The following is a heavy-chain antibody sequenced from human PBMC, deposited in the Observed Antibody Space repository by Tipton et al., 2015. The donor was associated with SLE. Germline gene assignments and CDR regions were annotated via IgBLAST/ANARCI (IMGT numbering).Heavy chain of an antibody. D-gene: IGHD3-3*01. CDR2: ISSSGSPI. CDR1: GFNLSNYW. Sequence: SLRLSCAASGFNLSNYWMHWVRQAPGKGLEWVSHISSSGSPIYYADSVKGRFTISRDNAKNSLYLQINSLRAEDTAVYYCARGGFLEWFSIRSRSGGNWYFDLWGRGTLVTVSS. CDR3: ARGGFLEWFSIRSRSGGNWYFDL. V-gene: IGHV3-48*04. J-gene: IGHJ2*01.